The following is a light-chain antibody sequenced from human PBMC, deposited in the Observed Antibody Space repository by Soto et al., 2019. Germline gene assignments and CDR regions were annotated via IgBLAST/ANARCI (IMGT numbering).Light chain of an antibody. CDR1: QSVSSY. Sequence: EIVLTQSPDTLSLSPGERATLSCRASQSVSSYLAWYQQKPGQALRLLIYDTFKRATGIPARFSGSGSGTEFTLAMSSLEPVEFAVYYCVQRSTWPSTVGQGSKVEI. V-gene: IGKV3-11*01. CDR2: DTF. J-gene: IGKJ1*01. CDR3: VQRSTWPST.